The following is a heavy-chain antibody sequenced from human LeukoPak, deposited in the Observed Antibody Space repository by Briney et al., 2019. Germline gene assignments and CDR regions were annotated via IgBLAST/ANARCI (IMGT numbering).Heavy chain of an antibody. D-gene: IGHD6-13*01. CDR2: ISGSGDST. Sequence: GGSLRLSCATSGFTFSNAWMNWVRQAPGKGLEWVSAISGSGDSTYYGDSVKGRFTISRDNSKNTLYLQMNSLRAEDTAVYYCAKTRPLDSSSWSHGDYWGQGTLVTVSS. CDR1: GFTFSNAW. V-gene: IGHV3-23*01. CDR3: AKTRPLDSSSWSHGDY. J-gene: IGHJ4*02.